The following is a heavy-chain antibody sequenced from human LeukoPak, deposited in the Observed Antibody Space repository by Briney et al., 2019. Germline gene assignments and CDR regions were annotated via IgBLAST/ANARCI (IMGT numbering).Heavy chain of an antibody. Sequence: GGSLRLSCAASGFTFSSYAMTWVRQAPGKGLEWVSVISGSGGSTYYADSVKGRFTVSRDNSKNTVYLQMNSLRVEDTAVYYCVKRQCSGGSCYFIDYWGQGTLVTVSS. D-gene: IGHD2-15*01. CDR2: ISGSGGST. V-gene: IGHV3-23*01. CDR3: VKRQCSGGSCYFIDY. CDR1: GFTFSSYA. J-gene: IGHJ4*02.